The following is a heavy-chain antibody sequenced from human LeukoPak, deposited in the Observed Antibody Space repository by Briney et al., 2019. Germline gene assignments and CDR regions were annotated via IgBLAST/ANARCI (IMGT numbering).Heavy chain of an antibody. V-gene: IGHV4-34*01. J-gene: IGHJ1*01. Sequence: SETLSLTCAVYGGSFSGYYWSWIRQPPGKGLECMGEINHSGSTNYNPSIQSRVTISVDTSKNQFSLKLSSVTAADTAVYYCARLGHQYQLLWEEYFQHWGQGTLVTVSS. CDR2: INHSGST. CDR1: GGSFSGYY. CDR3: ARLGHQYQLLWEEYFQH. D-gene: IGHD2-2*01.